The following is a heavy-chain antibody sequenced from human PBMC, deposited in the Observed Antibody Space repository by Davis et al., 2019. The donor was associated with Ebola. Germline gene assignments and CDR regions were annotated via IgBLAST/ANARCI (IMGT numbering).Heavy chain of an antibody. J-gene: IGHJ6*02. D-gene: IGHD1-1*01. CDR2: ISYDGSNK. CDR3: ARATGYYYYYGMDV. Sequence: GESLKISCAASGFTFSSYAMHWVRRAPGKGLEWVAVISYDGSNKYYADSVKGRFTISRDNSKNTLYLQMNSLRAEDTAVYYCARATGYYYYYGMDVWGQGTTVTVSS. V-gene: IGHV3-30-3*01. CDR1: GFTFSSYA.